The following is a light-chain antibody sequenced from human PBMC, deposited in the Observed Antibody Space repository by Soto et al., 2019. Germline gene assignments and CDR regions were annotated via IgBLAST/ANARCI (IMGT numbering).Light chain of an antibody. Sequence: QLVLTQSPSASASLGASVKLTCTLSRGHSSYAIAWHQQQPENGPRYLMKLSSVGSLSKGDGIPDRFGGSSSGSERYLTISSLQSEDEADYYCQTWGAGHVVFGGGTKVTVL. CDR3: QTWGAGHVV. CDR1: RGHSSYA. J-gene: IGLJ2*01. V-gene: IGLV4-69*01. CDR2: LSSVGSL.